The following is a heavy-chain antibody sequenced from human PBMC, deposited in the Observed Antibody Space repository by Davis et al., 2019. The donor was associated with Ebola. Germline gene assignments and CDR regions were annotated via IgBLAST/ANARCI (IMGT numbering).Heavy chain of an antibody. Sequence: PSETLSLTCVVYGESVSGIYWTWTRQSPGKGLEWIGEINHSGRTFYNPSLKSRVTVSLDTSQNHFSRRLTSVTAADTAMYYCGGIRGQWLESWGQGSLVTVST. CDR2: INHSGRT. CDR3: GGIRGQWLES. V-gene: IGHV4-34*01. D-gene: IGHD6-19*01. CDR1: GESVSGIY. J-gene: IGHJ5*02.